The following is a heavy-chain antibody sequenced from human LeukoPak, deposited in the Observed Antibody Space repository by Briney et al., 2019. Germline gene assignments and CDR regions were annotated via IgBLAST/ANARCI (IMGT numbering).Heavy chain of an antibody. CDR3: AKQYSGSYRGLLDY. Sequence: SETLSLTCTVSGGSISSSSYYWGWIRQPPGKGLEWIGSIYYSGSTYYNPSLKSRVTISVDTSKNQFSLKLSSVTAADTAVYYCAKQYSGSYRGLLDYWGQGTLVTVSS. J-gene: IGHJ4*02. CDR1: GGSISSSSYY. V-gene: IGHV4-39*01. D-gene: IGHD1-26*01. CDR2: IYYSGST.